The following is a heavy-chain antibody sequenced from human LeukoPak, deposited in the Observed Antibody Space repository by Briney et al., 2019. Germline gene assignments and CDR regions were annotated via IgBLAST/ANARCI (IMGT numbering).Heavy chain of an antibody. D-gene: IGHD3-22*01. V-gene: IGHV3-23*01. CDR2: ISGSGGST. J-gene: IGHJ4*02. Sequence: GGSLRLSCAASGFTFSSYAMSWVRQAPGKGLEWVSAISGSGGSTYYADSVKGRFTISRDNSKNTLYLQMNSLRAEDTAVYYCVRGGLSGYYAHWGQGTLVTVSP. CDR1: GFTFSSYA. CDR3: VRGGLSGYYAH.